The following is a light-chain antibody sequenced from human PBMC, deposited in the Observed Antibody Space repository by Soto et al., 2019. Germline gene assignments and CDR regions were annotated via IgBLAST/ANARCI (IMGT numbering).Light chain of an antibody. CDR1: QSVSSY. CDR2: DAS. Sequence: EIVLTQSPATLSLCPGERSTLSCRASQSVSSYLAWYQQKPGQAPRLLIYDASNRATGISARFSGSGSGTDFTLTISSLEPEDFAVYYCQQRSNWPTFGGGTKVDIK. V-gene: IGKV3-11*01. CDR3: QQRSNWPT. J-gene: IGKJ4*01.